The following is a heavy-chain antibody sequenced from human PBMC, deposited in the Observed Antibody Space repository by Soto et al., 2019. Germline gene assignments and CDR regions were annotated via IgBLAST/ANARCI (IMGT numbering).Heavy chain of an antibody. D-gene: IGHD6-19*01. Sequence: GSLRLSCAASGFTFSSYSMNWVRQAPGKGLEWVSSISSSSSNMYYADSVKGRFTISRDNAKNSLYLQMNSLRAEDTAVYYCARDRGSSGWYAGGWFDPWGQGTLVTVSS. CDR3: ARDRGSSGWYAGGWFDP. CDR1: GFTFSSYS. CDR2: ISSSSSNM. V-gene: IGHV3-21*01. J-gene: IGHJ5*02.